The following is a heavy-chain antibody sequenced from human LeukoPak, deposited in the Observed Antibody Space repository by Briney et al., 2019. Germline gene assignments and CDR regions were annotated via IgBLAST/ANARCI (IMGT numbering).Heavy chain of an antibody. CDR2: VATGGTGP. CDR1: GFTFSGYW. CDR3: ARDMGPYGGSPGAS. J-gene: IGHJ5*02. Sequence: GGSLRLSCAASGFTFSGYWMHWVRQAPGKGLVWVSRVATGGTGPSYADSVKGRFTISRDNVKNTLYLQMNSLSAEDTAVYFCARDMGPYGGSPGASWGQGTLVTVSS. D-gene: IGHD4-23*01. V-gene: IGHV3-74*01.